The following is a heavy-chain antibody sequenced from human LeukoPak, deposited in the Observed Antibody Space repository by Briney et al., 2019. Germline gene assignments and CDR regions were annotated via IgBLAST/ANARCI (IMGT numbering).Heavy chain of an antibody. V-gene: IGHV3-11*01. J-gene: IGHJ5*02. Sequence: GGSLRLSCAASGFTFSDYYMSWIRQAPGKGLEWVSYISSSGSTIYYADSVKGRFTISRDNAKNSLYLQMNSLRAEDTAVYYCASYCSGTSCYTDRGDPWGQGTLVTVSS. CDR2: ISSSGSTI. D-gene: IGHD2-2*01. CDR3: ASYCSGTSCYTDRGDP. CDR1: GFTFSDYY.